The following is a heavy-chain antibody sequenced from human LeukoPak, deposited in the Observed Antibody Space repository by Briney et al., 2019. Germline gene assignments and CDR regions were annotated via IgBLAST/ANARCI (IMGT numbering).Heavy chain of an antibody. CDR2: ISSSSSYI. J-gene: IGHJ4*02. CDR1: GFTFTSYN. CDR3: ARDVRGVTKFDY. D-gene: IGHD3-10*02. Sequence: GGSLRLSCAASGFTFTSYNMNWVRQAPGKGLEWVSSISSSSSYIYYADSVKGRFTISRDNAKNSLYLQMNSLRAEDTAVYYCARDVRGVTKFDYWGQGTLVTVSS. V-gene: IGHV3-21*01.